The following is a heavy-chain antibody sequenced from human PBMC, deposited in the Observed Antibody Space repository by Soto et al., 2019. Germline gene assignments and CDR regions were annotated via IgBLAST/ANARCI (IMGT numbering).Heavy chain of an antibody. V-gene: IGHV1-69*02. J-gene: IGHJ4*02. CDR2: IIPILGIA. CDR3: ARASDILTGYLHDY. D-gene: IGHD3-9*01. Sequence: ASVKVSCKASGGTFSSYTISWVRQAPGQGLEWMGRIIPILGIANYAQKFQGRVTVTADKSTSTAYMELSSLRSEDTAVYYCARASDILTGYLHDYWGQGTLVTVSS. CDR1: GGTFSSYT.